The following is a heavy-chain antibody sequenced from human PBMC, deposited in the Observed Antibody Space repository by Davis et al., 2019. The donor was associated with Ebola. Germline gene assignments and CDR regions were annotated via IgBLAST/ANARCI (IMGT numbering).Heavy chain of an antibody. V-gene: IGHV3-23*01. CDR3: AKGRYCSSTSCYNYYYYGMDV. Sequence: PGGSLRLSCAASGFTFSSYAMSWVRQAPGKGLEWVSAISGSGGSTYYADPVKGRFTISRDNSKNTLYLQMNSLRAEDTAVYYCAKGRYCSSTSCYNYYYYGMDVWGQGTTVTVSS. CDR2: ISGSGGST. CDR1: GFTFSSYA. J-gene: IGHJ6*02. D-gene: IGHD2-2*02.